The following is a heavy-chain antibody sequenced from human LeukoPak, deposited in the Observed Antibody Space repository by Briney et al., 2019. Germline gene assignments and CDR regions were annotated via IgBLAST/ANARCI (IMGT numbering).Heavy chain of an antibody. CDR2: IQRKVDGGPT. CDR1: GFTFGDAW. J-gene: IGHJ4*02. D-gene: IGHD6-25*01. Sequence: GGSLRLSCAASGFTFGDAWMTWVRQAPGRGLEWVGRIQRKVDGGPTYFAAPVKGRFTISRDDSKNTLYLQMNSLKTEDTAVYYCSTAFTATGAAGYFDYWGQGALATVSS. V-gene: IGHV3-15*01. CDR3: STAFTATGAAGYFDY.